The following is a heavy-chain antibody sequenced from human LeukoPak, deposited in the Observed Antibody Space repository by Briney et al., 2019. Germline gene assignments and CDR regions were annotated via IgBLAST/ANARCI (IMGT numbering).Heavy chain of an antibody. J-gene: IGHJ3*02. Sequence: PGGSLRLSCAASGFTFSSYEMNWVRQAPGKGLEWVSYISSSGSTIYYADSVKGRFTVSRDNAKNSLYLQMNSLRAEDTAVYYCARAPANYVWGSYRLGAFDIWGQGTMVTVSS. CDR2: ISSSGSTI. V-gene: IGHV3-48*03. D-gene: IGHD3-16*02. CDR3: ARAPANYVWGSYRLGAFDI. CDR1: GFTFSSYE.